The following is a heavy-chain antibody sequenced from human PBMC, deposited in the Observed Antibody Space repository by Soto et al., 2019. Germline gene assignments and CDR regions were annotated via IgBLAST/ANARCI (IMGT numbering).Heavy chain of an antibody. CDR2: INPNNGDT. CDR1: GYTFTAYY. Sequence: ASVKVSCKTSGYTFTAYYTYWVRQAPGQGLEWMGWINPNNGDTNYPQKFQGRLTLTRDTSISTAYMELTTLRSDDTAVYFCARLPGIASSGTRYGLDVWGQGTTVTVSS. V-gene: IGHV1-2*02. CDR3: ARLPGIASSGTRYGLDV. D-gene: IGHD6-13*01. J-gene: IGHJ6*02.